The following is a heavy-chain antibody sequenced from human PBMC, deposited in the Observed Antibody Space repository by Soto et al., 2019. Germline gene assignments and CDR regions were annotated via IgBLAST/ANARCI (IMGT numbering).Heavy chain of an antibody. D-gene: IGHD4-17*01. J-gene: IGHJ5*02. CDR1: GFTFSSYA. CDR3: ASMTTVTTVWFDP. V-gene: IGHV3-23*01. Sequence: PGGSLRLCCAASGFTFSSYAMSWVRQAPGKGLEWVSAISGSGGSTYYADSVKGRFTISRDNSKNTLYLQMNSLRAEDTAVYYCASMTTVTTVWFDPWGQGTLVTVSS. CDR2: ISGSGGST.